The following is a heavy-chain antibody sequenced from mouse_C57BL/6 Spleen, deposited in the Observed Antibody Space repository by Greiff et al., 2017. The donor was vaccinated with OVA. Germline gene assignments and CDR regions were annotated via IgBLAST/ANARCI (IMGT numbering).Heavy chain of an antibody. CDR3: ARSGLYYSNYVDYARDY. V-gene: IGHV14-2*01. CDR2: IDPEDGET. Sequence: EVQLQQSGAELVKPGASVKLSCTASGFNIQDYYLHWVKQRTEQGLEWIGRIDPEDGETKYAPKLPGKAPITADTSSNTAYLQLSSLTSEDTAVYYCARSGLYYSNYVDYARDYWGQGTSVTVSS. CDR1: GFNIQDYY. J-gene: IGHJ4*01. D-gene: IGHD2-5*01.